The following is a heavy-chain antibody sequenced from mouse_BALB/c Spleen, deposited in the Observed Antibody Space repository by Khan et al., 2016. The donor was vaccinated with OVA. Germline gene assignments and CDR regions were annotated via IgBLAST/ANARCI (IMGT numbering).Heavy chain of an antibody. V-gene: IGHV1-4*01. CDR3: VREWAYHRSDGWFAY. CDR2: INPSNDYT. D-gene: IGHD2-14*01. J-gene: IGHJ3*01. CDR1: GYTFTSYT. Sequence: VQLQQPGAELARPGASLKMSCKASGYTFTSYTIHWVRQRPGLTLEWIGHINPSNDYTNYNQKFKDKATLIVDKSSSTAYIQLRSLTSEDSAVYYCVREWAYHRSDGWFAYWGQGTLVTVSA.